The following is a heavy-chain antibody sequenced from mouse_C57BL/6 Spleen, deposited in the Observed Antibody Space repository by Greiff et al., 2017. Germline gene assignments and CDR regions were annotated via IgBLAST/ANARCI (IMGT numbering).Heavy chain of an antibody. Sequence: VQLQESGPGLVAPSQSLSITCTVSGFSLTSYGVSWVRQPPGKGLEWLGVIWGDGSTNYHSAIISRLSISKENSKSQVFLTLNSLQTDDTATYYCAKPERGGYSAWFAYWGQGTLVTVSA. V-gene: IGHV2-3*01. D-gene: IGHD2-3*01. CDR1: GFSLTSYG. CDR3: AKPERGGYSAWFAY. CDR2: IWGDGST. J-gene: IGHJ3*01.